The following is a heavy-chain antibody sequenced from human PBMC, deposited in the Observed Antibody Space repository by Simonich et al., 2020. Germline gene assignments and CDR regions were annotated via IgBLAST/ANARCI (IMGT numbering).Heavy chain of an antibody. V-gene: IGHV1-2*02. CDR2: VNPNSGGT. D-gene: IGHD7-27*01. CDR1: GYTFTGYY. J-gene: IGHJ4*02. CDR3: ARGYWGYYFDY. Sequence: QVQLVQSGAEVKKPGASVKVSCKASGYTFTGYYMHWVRQAPGQGLEGLGWVNPNSGGTTYAQKFQGRVTMTRDTSISTAFMELSRLRSDDTAVYYCARGYWGYYFDYWGQGTLVTVSS.